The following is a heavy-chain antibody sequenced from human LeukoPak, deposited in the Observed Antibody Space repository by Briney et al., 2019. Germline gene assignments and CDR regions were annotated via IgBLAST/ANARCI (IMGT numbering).Heavy chain of an antibody. Sequence: PGGSLRLSCAASGFTFSSYAMSWVRRAPGKGLEWVSAISGSGGSTYYADSVKGRCTISRDNSKNTLYLQMNSLRAEDTAVYYCAKSLCSGGSCYSFWFDPWGQGTLVTVSS. CDR3: AKSLCSGGSCYSFWFDP. CDR2: ISGSGGST. V-gene: IGHV3-23*01. CDR1: GFTFSSYA. J-gene: IGHJ5*02. D-gene: IGHD2-15*01.